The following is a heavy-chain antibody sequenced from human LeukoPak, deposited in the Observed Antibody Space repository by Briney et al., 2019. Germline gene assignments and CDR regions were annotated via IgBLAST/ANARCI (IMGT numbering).Heavy chain of an antibody. CDR3: ARGYGGNRDY. CDR1: GGSISSYY. Sequence: PSETLSLTCTVSGGSISSYYWSWIRQPPGKGLEWIGYIYYSGRTNYNPSLKSRVTISVDTSKNQFSLKLSSVTAADTAVYYCARGYGGNRDYWGQGTLVTVSS. V-gene: IGHV4-59*01. CDR2: IYYSGRT. J-gene: IGHJ4*02. D-gene: IGHD4-23*01.